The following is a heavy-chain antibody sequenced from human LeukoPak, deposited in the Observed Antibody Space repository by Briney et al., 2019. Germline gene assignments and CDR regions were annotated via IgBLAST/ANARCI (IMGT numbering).Heavy chain of an antibody. V-gene: IGHV4-61*02. Sequence: SQTLSLTCTVSGGSISSGAYYWSWIRQPAGKGLEWVGRVYTTGDTSYNPSLKSRVTMSIDTSKNEFSLRVNSVTAADTAVYYCARDSCSSNSCSFDYWGQGTQVTVSS. CDR2: VYTTGDT. J-gene: IGHJ4*02. CDR3: ARDSCSSNSCSFDY. CDR1: GGSISSGAYY. D-gene: IGHD2-2*01.